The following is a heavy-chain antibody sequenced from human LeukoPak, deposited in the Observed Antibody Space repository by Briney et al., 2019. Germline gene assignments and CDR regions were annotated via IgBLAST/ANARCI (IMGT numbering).Heavy chain of an antibody. V-gene: IGHV3-21*04. CDR2: ISSSSSYI. J-gene: IGHJ4*02. CDR1: GFTFSSYS. CDR3: ARGKYYYGSGVDY. Sequence: GGSLRLSCAASGFTFSSYSMNWVRQAPGKGLEWVSSISSSSSYIYYADSVKGRFTISRDSAKNSLYLQMNSLRAEDTALYYCARGKYYYGSGVDYWGQGTLVTVSS. D-gene: IGHD3-10*01.